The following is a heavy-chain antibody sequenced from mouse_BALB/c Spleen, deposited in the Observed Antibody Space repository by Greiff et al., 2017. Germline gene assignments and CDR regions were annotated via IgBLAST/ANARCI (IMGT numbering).Heavy chain of an antibody. CDR1: GFTFSSFG. V-gene: IGHV5-17*02. Sequence: EVQLQESGGGLVQPGGSRKLSCAASGFTFSSFGMHWVRQAPEKGLEWVAYISSGSSTIYYADTVKGRFTISRDNPKNTLFLQMTSLRSEDTAMYYCARWGTTAMDDWGQGTSVTVSS. CDR3: ARWGTTAMDD. CDR2: ISSGSSTI. J-gene: IGHJ4*01. D-gene: IGHD1-1*01.